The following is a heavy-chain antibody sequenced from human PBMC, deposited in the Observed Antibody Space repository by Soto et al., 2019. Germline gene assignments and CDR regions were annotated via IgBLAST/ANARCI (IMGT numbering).Heavy chain of an antibody. CDR2: IKEEGSEI. CDR3: ASPRAVTSGWDR. D-gene: IGHD4-17*01. J-gene: IGHJ5*02. Sequence: PGGSLRLSCTPSGFTLSYWMSWVRQASGKGLEWVANIKEEGSEIQYVDSVKGRFTISRDTAKNSLYLEMNRLRVEDTAVYYCASPRAVTSGWDRWGQGTLVTVSS. CDR1: GFTLSYW. V-gene: IGHV3-7*01.